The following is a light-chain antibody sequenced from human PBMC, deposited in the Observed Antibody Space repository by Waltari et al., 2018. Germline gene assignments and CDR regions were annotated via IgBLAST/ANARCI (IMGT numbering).Light chain of an antibody. Sequence: QSVLTQPPSASGTPGQRVTISCSGSTSNIGRNYVYWYQQFPGTAPKLLVYRTNERPSGVPDRISGSKSCTSASLAISGLRSEDEADYYGATWDGSLTAWVFGGGTKVTVL. V-gene: IGLV1-47*01. J-gene: IGLJ3*02. CDR1: TSNIGRNY. CDR2: RTN. CDR3: ATWDGSLTAWV.